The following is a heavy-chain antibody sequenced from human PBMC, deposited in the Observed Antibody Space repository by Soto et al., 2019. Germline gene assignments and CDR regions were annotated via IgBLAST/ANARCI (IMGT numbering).Heavy chain of an antibody. CDR3: ARGGYCISTSCYEYFDY. V-gene: IGHV3-30-3*01. J-gene: IGHJ4*02. Sequence: QVQLVESGGGVVQPGRSLRLSCAASGFTFSSYAMHWVRQAPGKGLEWVAVISYDGSNKYYADSVKGRFTISRDNSKNTLYLQMNSLRAEDTAVYYCARGGYCISTSCYEYFDYWGQGTLVTVSS. CDR1: GFTFSSYA. D-gene: IGHD2-2*01. CDR2: ISYDGSNK.